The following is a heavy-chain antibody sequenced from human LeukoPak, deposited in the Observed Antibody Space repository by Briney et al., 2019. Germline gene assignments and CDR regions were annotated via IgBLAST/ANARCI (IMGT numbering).Heavy chain of an antibody. Sequence: GESLKISCKGSGYSFTSYWIGWVRQMPGKGLEWMGIIYPGDTDTRYSPSFQGQVTISADKSISTAYLQCSSLKASDTAMYYCARQYSGYDLVIDYRGQGTLVTVSS. J-gene: IGHJ4*02. D-gene: IGHD5-12*01. CDR3: ARQYSGYDLVIDY. CDR2: IYPGDTDT. V-gene: IGHV5-51*01. CDR1: GYSFTSYW.